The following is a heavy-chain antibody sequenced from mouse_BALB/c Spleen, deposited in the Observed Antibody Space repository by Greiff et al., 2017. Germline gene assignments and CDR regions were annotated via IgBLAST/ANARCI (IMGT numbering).Heavy chain of an antibody. Sequence: VQLQQSGPELVKPGASVKISCKASGYSFTGYFMNWVMQSHGKSLEWIGRINPYNGDTFYNQKFKGKATLTVDKSSSTAHMELRSLASEDSAVYDCAKGGDGTFLDYWGQGTTLTVSS. D-gene: IGHD3-3*01. J-gene: IGHJ2*01. CDR3: AKGGDGTFLDY. CDR1: GYSFTGYF. V-gene: IGHV1-20*02. CDR2: INPYNGDT.